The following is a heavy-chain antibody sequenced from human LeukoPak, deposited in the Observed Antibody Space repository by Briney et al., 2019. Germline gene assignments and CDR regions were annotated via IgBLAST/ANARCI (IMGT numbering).Heavy chain of an antibody. CDR1: GFTFRSYW. D-gene: IGHD2-2*01. J-gene: IGHJ4*02. V-gene: IGHV3-74*01. CDR2: INSDGSSI. CDR3: AVIAAVPVADY. Sequence: GGSLRLSCAASGFTFRSYWVHWVRQAPGKGLVWVSRINSDGSSISYADSVKGRFTISRDNTKNTLYLQMNSLRAEDTAAYYCAVIAAVPVADYWGQGTLVTVSS.